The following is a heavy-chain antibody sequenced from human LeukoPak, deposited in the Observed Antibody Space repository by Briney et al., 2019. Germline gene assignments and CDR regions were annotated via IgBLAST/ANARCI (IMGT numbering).Heavy chain of an antibody. D-gene: IGHD3-16*01. CDR2: ISYDGSNK. CDR3: AKKDRLGPSGFDP. CDR1: GFTFSDYA. J-gene: IGHJ5*02. V-gene: IGHV3-30*04. Sequence: PGGSLRLSCAASGFTFSDYAMHWVRQAPGKGLEWVAVISYDGSNKYYADSVKGRFTISRDNSKNTLYLQMNSLRAEDTAVYYCAKKDRLGPSGFDPWGQGTLVTVSS.